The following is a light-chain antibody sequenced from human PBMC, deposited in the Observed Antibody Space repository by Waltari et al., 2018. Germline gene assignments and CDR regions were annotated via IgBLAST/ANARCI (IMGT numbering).Light chain of an antibody. J-gene: IGKJ2*01. CDR1: QSIHTF. CDR2: AAS. Sequence: DIQMTQSPSSLSASVGDRPTITCRASQSIHTFLNWYQQSPGKAPKLLIYAASSLQRGVPSRFSGFGSGTDFILTISSLQPEDFATYYCQQSYNTPYTFGQGTKLEI. V-gene: IGKV1-39*01. CDR3: QQSYNTPYT.